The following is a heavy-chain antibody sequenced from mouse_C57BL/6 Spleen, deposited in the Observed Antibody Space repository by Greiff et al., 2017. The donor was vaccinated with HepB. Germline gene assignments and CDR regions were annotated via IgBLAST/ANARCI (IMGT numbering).Heavy chain of an antibody. Sequence: EVQLVESGGGLVKPGGSLKLSCAASGFTFSDYGMHWVRQAPEKGLEWVAYISSGSSTIYYADTVKGRFTISRDNAKNTLFLQMTSLRSEDTAMYYCARCPITTLTPYAMDYWGQGTSVTVSS. V-gene: IGHV5-17*01. J-gene: IGHJ4*01. D-gene: IGHD1-1*01. CDR2: ISSGSSTI. CDR3: ARCPITTLTPYAMDY. CDR1: GFTFSDYG.